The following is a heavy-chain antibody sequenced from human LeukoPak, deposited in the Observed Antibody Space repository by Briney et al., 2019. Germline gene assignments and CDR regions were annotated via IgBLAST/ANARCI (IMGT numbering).Heavy chain of an antibody. CDR2: INHSGST. CDR3: ARGLGSDISGWQEHLDY. D-gene: IGHD2-21*01. CDR1: GGSFSGYY. J-gene: IGHJ4*02. Sequence: SETLSLTCAVYGGSFSGYYWSWIRQPPGKGLEWIGEINHSGSTNYNPSLKSRVTISVDTSKNQFSLKLSSVTAADTAVYYCARGLGSDISGWQEHLDYWGQGTLVTVSS. V-gene: IGHV4-34*01.